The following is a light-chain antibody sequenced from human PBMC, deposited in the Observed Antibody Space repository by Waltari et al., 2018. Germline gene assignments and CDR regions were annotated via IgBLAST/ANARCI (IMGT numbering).Light chain of an antibody. J-gene: IGKJ3*01. CDR1: QDISDF. V-gene: IGKV1-33*01. CDR3: QQYDHLPPYT. Sequence: IHLTQTPSSLSASVGDRVTIACQASQDISDFLNWYQQKPGKAPNLLIYDASRLGAGVPSRFSGSGSGTDFVLTISSLQPEDSAIYYCQQYDHLPPYTFGPGTKVVV. CDR2: DAS.